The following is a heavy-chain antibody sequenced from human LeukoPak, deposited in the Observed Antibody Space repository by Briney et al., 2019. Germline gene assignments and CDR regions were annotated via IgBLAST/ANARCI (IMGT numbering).Heavy chain of an antibody. Sequence: SETLSLTCTVSGGSINNYYWSWTRQPPGRGLEWIGYIYYSGSTNYNPSLKSRVTISVDTSKNQFSLKLSSVTAADTAVYYCARLEYYYDGSGYSASLGFDYWGQGTLVTVSS. V-gene: IGHV4-59*08. CDR2: IYYSGST. J-gene: IGHJ4*02. CDR3: ARLEYYYDGSGYSASLGFDY. D-gene: IGHD3-22*01. CDR1: GGSINNYY.